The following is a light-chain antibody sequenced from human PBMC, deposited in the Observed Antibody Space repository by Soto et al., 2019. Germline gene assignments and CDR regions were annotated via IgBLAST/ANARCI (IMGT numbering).Light chain of an antibody. CDR3: QQRSSSPS. V-gene: IGKV3-20*01. CDR1: QSVPSTY. J-gene: IGKJ5*01. CDR2: GTS. Sequence: VLSQSPGRLSLSPGERATLSCRASQSVPSTYFAWYQQKSGQPPRLLISGTSNRATGIPDRFSGSGSGRDFTLTSSSLEPEDFAVYHCQQRSSSPSFGQGTRLEIK.